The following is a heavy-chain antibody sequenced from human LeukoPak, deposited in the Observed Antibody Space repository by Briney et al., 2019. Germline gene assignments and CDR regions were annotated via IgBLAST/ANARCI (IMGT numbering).Heavy chain of an antibody. D-gene: IGHD5-18*01. Sequence: PSETLSLTCTVSGGSIINSGYYWGWIRQPPGKGLEWIGSVYYSGNTYYNPSLKSRVTISVDTSKNQFSLKLSSVTAADTAVYYCARGNSYGLGRRWGILKYYFDYWGQGTLVTVSS. J-gene: IGHJ4*02. CDR1: GGSIINSGYY. CDR3: ARGNSYGLGRRWGILKYYFDY. V-gene: IGHV4-39*07. CDR2: VYYSGNT.